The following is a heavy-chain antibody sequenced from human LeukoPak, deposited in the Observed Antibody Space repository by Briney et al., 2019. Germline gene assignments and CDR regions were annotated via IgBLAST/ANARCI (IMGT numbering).Heavy chain of an antibody. D-gene: IGHD3-10*01. Sequence: ASVKVSCKASGYTFTSYAMHWVRQAPGQRLEWMGWINAGNGNTKYSQKFRGRVTITRDTSASTAYMELSSLRSEDTAVYYCAREERKMAYYGSGSYVFDYWGQGTLVTVSS. CDR2: INAGNGNT. V-gene: IGHV1-3*01. CDR1: GYTFTSYA. J-gene: IGHJ4*02. CDR3: AREERKMAYYGSGSYVFDY.